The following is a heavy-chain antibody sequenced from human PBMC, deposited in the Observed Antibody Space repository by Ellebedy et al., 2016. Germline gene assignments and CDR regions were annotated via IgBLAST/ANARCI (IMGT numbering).Heavy chain of an antibody. CDR2: ISWNSGSI. D-gene: IGHD1-20*01. J-gene: IGHJ2*01. CDR3: AREVSDAITSYWYLDL. CDR1: GFTFSSYW. Sequence: GESLKISCAASGFTFSSYWMHWVRQAPGKGLVWVSGISWNSGSIGYADSVKGRFTISRENAENSFFLQIYNLRAEDTAMYFCAREVSDAITSYWYLDLWGRGTLVTVST. V-gene: IGHV3-74*01.